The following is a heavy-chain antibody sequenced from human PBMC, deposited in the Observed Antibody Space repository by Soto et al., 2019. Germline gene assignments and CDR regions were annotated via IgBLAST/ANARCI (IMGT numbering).Heavy chain of an antibody. D-gene: IGHD6-19*01. V-gene: IGHV1-18*04. CDR1: GYTFTNYP. J-gene: IGHJ4*02. CDR2: IKTYNQNT. CDR3: GRESSGSGWSFDF. Sequence: QGQLVQSGAEVKKPGASVKVSCKASGYTFTNYPITCVRQAPGQWLEWMGWIKTYNQNTIYAQKCQGRVTMTTDTSTSTSYLELGSLRSDDTAVYYCGRESSGSGWSFDFWGQGSLVTVSS.